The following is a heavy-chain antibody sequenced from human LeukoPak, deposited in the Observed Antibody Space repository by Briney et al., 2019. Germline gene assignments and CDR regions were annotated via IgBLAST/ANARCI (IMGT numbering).Heavy chain of an antibody. Sequence: GGSLRLSCAASGFTFSDYYMSWIRQAPGKGLEWVSYISSSSSYTKYADSVKGRFTISRDNAKNSLYLQMNSLRAEDTAVYHCARDRYCSGGSCYGWFDPWGQGTLVTVSS. CDR2: ISSSSSYT. CDR1: GFTFSDYY. V-gene: IGHV3-11*06. CDR3: ARDRYCSGGSCYGWFDP. D-gene: IGHD2-15*01. J-gene: IGHJ5*02.